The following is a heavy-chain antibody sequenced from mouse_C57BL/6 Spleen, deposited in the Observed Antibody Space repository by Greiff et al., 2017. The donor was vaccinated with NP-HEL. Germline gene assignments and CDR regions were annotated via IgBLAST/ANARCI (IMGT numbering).Heavy chain of an antibody. J-gene: IGHJ2*01. Sequence: QVQLQQSGPELVKPGASVKISCKASGYAFSSSWMNWVKQRPGKGLEWIGRIYPGDGDTNYNGKFKGKATLTADKSSSTAYMQLSSLTSEDSAVYFCARNYGHDYWGQGTTLTVS. D-gene: IGHD1-1*02. CDR1: GYAFSSSW. V-gene: IGHV1-82*01. CDR2: IYPGDGDT. CDR3: ARNYGHDY.